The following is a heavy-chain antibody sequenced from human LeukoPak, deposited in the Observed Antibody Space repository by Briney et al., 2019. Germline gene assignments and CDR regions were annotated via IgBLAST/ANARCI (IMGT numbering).Heavy chain of an antibody. CDR2: IYTSGST. D-gene: IGHD6-13*01. J-gene: IGHJ3*02. CDR1: GGSISSGSYY. Sequence: KPSETLSPTCTVSGGSISSGSYYWSWIRQPAGKGLEWIGRIYTSGSTNYNPSLKSRVTVSVDTSKNQFSLKLSSVTAADTAVYYCARDRSSSWYLDAFDIWGQGTMVTVSS. CDR3: ARDRSSSWYLDAFDI. V-gene: IGHV4-61*02.